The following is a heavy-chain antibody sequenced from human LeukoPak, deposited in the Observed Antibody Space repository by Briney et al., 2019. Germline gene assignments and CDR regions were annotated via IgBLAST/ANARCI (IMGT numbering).Heavy chain of an antibody. CDR2: ISSGSGYI. J-gene: IGHJ4*02. CDR3: GRRDYESSGKTIDY. CDR1: GFTFSSYT. D-gene: IGHD3-22*01. V-gene: IGHV3-21*01. Sequence: GRSLRPSCAASGFTFSSYTMNWVRQDPGKGLEWVSSISSGSGYIYYADSVRGRFSISRDNAKNSLYLQMNSLRAEDTAVYYCGRRDYESSGKTIDYWGQGTLV.